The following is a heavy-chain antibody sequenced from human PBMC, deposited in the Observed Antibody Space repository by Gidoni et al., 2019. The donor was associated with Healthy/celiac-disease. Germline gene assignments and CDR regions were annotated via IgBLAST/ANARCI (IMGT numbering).Heavy chain of an antibody. CDR1: GYTFTSYA. J-gene: IGHJ6*02. Sequence: QVQLVQSGAEVKKPGASVKVSCKASGYTFTSYAMHWVRQAPGQRLEWMGWINAGNGNAKYSQKFQGRVTITRDTSASTDYMELSSLRSEDTAVYYCAREAGIAAAAYYYYGMDVWGQGTTVTVSS. CDR2: INAGNGNA. CDR3: AREAGIAAAAYYYYGMDV. V-gene: IGHV1-3*01. D-gene: IGHD6-13*01.